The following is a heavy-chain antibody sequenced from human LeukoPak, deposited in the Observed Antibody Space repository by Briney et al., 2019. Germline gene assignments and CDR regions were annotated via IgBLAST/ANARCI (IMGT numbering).Heavy chain of an antibody. D-gene: IGHD1-26*01. V-gene: IGHV4-39*01. Sequence: GSLRLSCAASGFTFSSYAMSWVRQPPGKGLEWIGSIYYSGSTYYNPSLKSRVTISVDTSKNQFSLKLSSVTAADTAVYYCARLELLYAFDIWGQGTMVTVSS. CDR3: ARLELLYAFDI. J-gene: IGHJ3*02. CDR1: GFTFSSYA. CDR2: IYYSGST.